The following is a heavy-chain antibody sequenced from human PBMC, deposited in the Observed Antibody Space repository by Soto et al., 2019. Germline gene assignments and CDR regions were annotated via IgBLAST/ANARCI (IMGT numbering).Heavy chain of an antibody. CDR2: ISYDGRNE. Sequence: PGGSLRLSCAASGFTFSSYAIQWVRQAPGKGLEWVAIISYDGRNEDYADSVKGRFTISRDNSTSTLYLQMNSLRPEDTAVYYCAKGRGYSGYFNGETDSWGQGIMVTVSS. CDR1: GFTFSSYA. V-gene: IGHV3-30*04. D-gene: IGHD5-12*01. J-gene: IGHJ4*02. CDR3: AKGRGYSGYFNGETDS.